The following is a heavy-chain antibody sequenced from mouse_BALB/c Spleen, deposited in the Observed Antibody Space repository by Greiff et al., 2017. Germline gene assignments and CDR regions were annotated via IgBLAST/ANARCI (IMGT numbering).Heavy chain of an antibody. CDR2: IWAGGST. V-gene: IGHV2-9*02. CDR1: GFSLTSYG. CDR3: ARDLGMITSWFAY. D-gene: IGHD2-4*01. Sequence: VKLQESGPGLVAPSQSLSITCTVSGFSLTSYGVHWVRQPPGKGLEWLGVIWAGGSTNYNSALMSRLSISKDNSKSQVFLKMNSLQTDDTAMYYCARDLGMITSWFAYWGQGTLVTVSA. J-gene: IGHJ3*01.